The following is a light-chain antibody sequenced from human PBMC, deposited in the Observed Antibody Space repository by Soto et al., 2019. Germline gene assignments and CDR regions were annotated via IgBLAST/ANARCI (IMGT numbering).Light chain of an antibody. J-gene: IGKJ1*01. CDR3: LQHNTLPRT. V-gene: IGKV1-17*01. CDR1: LAIRND. Sequence: DIPMTQSPSSLSASVGDRVTITCRASLAIRNDLAWYQQKPGKAPKRLIYAASSLQSGVPSRFSGSGSGTRLILTISSRLPEDFSTYYCLQHNTLPRTFGQGTKVDIK. CDR2: AAS.